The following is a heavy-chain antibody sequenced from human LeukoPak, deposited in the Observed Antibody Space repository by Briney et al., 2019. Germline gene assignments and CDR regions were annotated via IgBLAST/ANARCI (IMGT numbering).Heavy chain of an antibody. CDR2: IHFDGVNK. J-gene: IGHJ4*02. CDR3: AKDSLWGSYRHCPGSFDH. CDR1: GFSFSDYG. V-gene: IGHV3-30*02. Sequence: GGSLRLSCAASGFSFSDYGMHWVRQAPGKGLDWVAFIHFDGVNKYNADSVKGRFTISRDNSKNTLYLQMNSLRADDTAVYYCAKDSLWGSYRHCPGSFDHWGQGTLVTVSS. D-gene: IGHD3-16*02.